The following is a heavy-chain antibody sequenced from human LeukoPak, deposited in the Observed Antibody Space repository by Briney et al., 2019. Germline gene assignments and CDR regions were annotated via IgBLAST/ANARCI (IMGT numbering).Heavy chain of an antibody. J-gene: IGHJ6*02. CDR1: RFTFSSYV. D-gene: IGHD6-13*01. CDR2: ICGSDGCT. CDR3: AKDKGAAVTRTNYGMHV. Sequence: GGSLRHSCAASRFTFSSYVMSWVRQAPGKGREWVSAICGSDGCTSYADSVNRRFTISRDNSKNKLYLQMNSLRAEDTAVYYCAKDKGAAVTRTNYGMHVWGQGTTVTVSS. V-gene: IGHV3-23*01.